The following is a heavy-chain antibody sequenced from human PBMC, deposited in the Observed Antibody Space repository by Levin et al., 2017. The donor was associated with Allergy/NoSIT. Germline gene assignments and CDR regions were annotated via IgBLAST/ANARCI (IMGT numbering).Heavy chain of an antibody. D-gene: IGHD3-10*01. J-gene: IGHJ5*02. CDR2: IWSDGGDT. CDR1: GFTLDTYG. V-gene: IGHV3-33*01. Sequence: GGSLRLSCEASGFTLDTYGMHWVRQAPGKGLEWVATIWSDGGDTYYADSVKGRFTISRDNSQNTIYLEMNSLRAEDTAIYYCARRGDYSWFDPWGQGTLVTVSS. CDR3: ARRGDYSWFDP.